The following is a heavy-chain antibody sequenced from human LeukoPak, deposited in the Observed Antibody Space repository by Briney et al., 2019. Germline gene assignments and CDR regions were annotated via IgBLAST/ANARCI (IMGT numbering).Heavy chain of an antibody. J-gene: IGHJ4*02. Sequence: GGSLRLSSAASGFTFSTYALSWVRHAPGEGPEWVSGITVIGTGTYYTDSVKGRFTISRDNSKTTVYLQMRSLRAEDTALYYCARAGYNYGTPLNSWGEGALVTVSS. CDR2: ITVIGTGT. V-gene: IGHV3-23*01. D-gene: IGHD5-18*01. CDR3: ARAGYNYGTPLNS. CDR1: GFTFSTYA.